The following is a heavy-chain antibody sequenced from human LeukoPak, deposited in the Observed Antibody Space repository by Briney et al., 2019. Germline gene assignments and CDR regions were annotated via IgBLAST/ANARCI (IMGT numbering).Heavy chain of an antibody. CDR1: GGSISSYY. V-gene: IGHV4-34*01. D-gene: IGHD3-22*01. CDR3: ARSASGYYRYYFDY. CDR2: INHSGST. Sequence: SETLSLTCTVSGGSISSYYWSWIRQPPGKGLEWIGEINHSGSTNYNPSLKSRVTISVDTSKNQFSLKLSSVTAADTAVYYCARSASGYYRYYFDYWGQGTLVTVSS. J-gene: IGHJ4*02.